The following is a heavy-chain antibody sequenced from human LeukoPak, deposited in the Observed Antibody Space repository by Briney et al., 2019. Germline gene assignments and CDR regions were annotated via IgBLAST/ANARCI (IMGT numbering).Heavy chain of an antibody. D-gene: IGHD4-17*01. CDR1: GGSISSGRYY. CDR3: ARDYGDYIDWFDP. J-gene: IGHJ5*02. V-gene: IGHV4-61*02. Sequence: PSETLSLTCTVSGGSISSGRYYWGWDRPPPGKKPEWVWRIYTSGSTNYNPSLKSRVTISVDTSKNQFSLKLSSVTAADTAVYYCARDYGDYIDWFDPWGQGTLVTVSS. CDR2: IYTSGST.